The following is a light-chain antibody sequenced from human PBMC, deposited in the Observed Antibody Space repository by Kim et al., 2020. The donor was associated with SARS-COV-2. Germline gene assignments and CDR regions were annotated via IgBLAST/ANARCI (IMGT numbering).Light chain of an antibody. CDR3: QQYNNWPPWT. CDR2: GAS. J-gene: IGKJ1*01. V-gene: IGKV3-15*01. CDR1: QSVSSN. Sequence: SPGERATPSCRASQSVSSNLAWYQQKPGQAPRLLIYGASTRATGIPARFSGSVSGTEFTLTISSLQSEDFAVYYCQQYNNWPPWTFGQGTKVDIK.